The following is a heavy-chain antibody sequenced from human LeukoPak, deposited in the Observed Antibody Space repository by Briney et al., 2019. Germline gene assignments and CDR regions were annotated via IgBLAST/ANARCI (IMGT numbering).Heavy chain of an antibody. V-gene: IGHV3-21*04. D-gene: IGHD1-26*01. CDR1: GFTFSTYG. CDR3: ARDGVGATQRGAFDI. CDR2: ISSSSSYI. J-gene: IGHJ3*02. Sequence: GGSLRLSCVASGFTFSTYGMSWVRQAPGKGLEWVSSISSSSSYIYYADSVKGRFTISRDNAKNSLYLQMNSLRAEDTALYYCARDGVGATQRGAFDIWGQGTMVTVSS.